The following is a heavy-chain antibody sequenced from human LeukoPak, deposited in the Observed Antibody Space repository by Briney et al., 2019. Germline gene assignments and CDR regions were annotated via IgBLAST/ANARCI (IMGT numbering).Heavy chain of an antibody. J-gene: IGHJ4*02. CDR2: IKQDGNEK. D-gene: IGHD3-10*01. V-gene: IGHV3-7*05. Sequence: PGRSLRLSCAASGFTLSSYWMTWVRQAPGKGLEWVANIKQDGNEKHYVDSVKGRFTISRENAKNSLYLQMNSLRVEDTAVYYCARWYYGSGSWVLDYWGQGTLVTVSS. CDR1: GFTLSSYW. CDR3: ARWYYGSGSWVLDY.